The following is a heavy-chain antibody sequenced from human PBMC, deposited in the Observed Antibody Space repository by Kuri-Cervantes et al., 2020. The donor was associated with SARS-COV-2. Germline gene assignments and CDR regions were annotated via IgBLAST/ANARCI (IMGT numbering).Heavy chain of an antibody. V-gene: IGHV3-21*01. CDR1: GFTFSGYS. CDR3: AREEGGELGEAFDY. D-gene: IGHD7-27*01. Sequence: GESLKISCAASGFTFSGYSMNWIRQAPGKGLEWVASIDSSSYYIYHADSVKGRLTISRDNAKTSLYRQMNSLKPEDTAVYYCAREEGGELGEAFDYWGQGALVTVSS. J-gene: IGHJ4*02. CDR2: IDSSSYYI.